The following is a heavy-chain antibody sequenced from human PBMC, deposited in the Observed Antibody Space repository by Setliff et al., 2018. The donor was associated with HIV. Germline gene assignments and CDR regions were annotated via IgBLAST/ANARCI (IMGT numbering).Heavy chain of an antibody. CDR1: GFTFINYN. CDR3: RQGHYSDS. J-gene: IGHJ4*02. Sequence: GGSLRLSCAASGFTFINYNMNWVRQAPGKGLEWVSFISSTSTYIYYADSVKGRFTISRDNTKNSLYLQMNSLRAEDTAVYYCRQGHYSDSWGQGTQVTVSS. CDR2: ISSTSTYI. V-gene: IGHV3-21*04.